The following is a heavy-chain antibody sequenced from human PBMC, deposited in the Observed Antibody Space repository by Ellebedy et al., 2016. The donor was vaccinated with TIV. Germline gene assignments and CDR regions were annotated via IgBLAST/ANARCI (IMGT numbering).Heavy chain of an antibody. D-gene: IGHD3-10*01. Sequence: SETLSLXCAVYGGSFNGYYWSWIRQPPGKGLEWIGEINHSGSTNYNPSLKSRVTISVDTSKNQFSLKLSSVTAADTAVYYCARHWGYYQHYFDYWGQGTLVTVSS. V-gene: IGHV4-34*01. CDR2: INHSGST. CDR3: ARHWGYYQHYFDY. J-gene: IGHJ4*02. CDR1: GGSFNGYY.